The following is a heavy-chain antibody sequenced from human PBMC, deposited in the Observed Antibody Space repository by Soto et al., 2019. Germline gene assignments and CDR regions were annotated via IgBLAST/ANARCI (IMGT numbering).Heavy chain of an antibody. Sequence: GGSLRLSCAASGFTFDDYAMHWVRQAPGEGLEWVSLISWDGGSTYYADSVKGRFTISRDNSKNSLYLQMNSLRTEDTALYYCAKDDRFGVVTSPPYGMGVWDPGTTGTVSS. CDR2: ISWDGGST. V-gene: IGHV3-43*01. CDR3: AKDDRFGVVTSPPYGMGV. CDR1: GFTFDDYA. D-gene: IGHD3-3*01. J-gene: IGHJ6*02.